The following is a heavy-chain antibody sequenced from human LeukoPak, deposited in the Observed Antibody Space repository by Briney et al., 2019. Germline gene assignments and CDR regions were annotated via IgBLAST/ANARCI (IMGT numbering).Heavy chain of an antibody. D-gene: IGHD3-22*01. CDR3: ARHRGYYDSWTFDI. CDR2: IYPGDSDT. J-gene: IGHJ3*02. V-gene: IGHV5-51*01. CDR1: GYSFTNYW. Sequence: GESLKISCKGSGYSFTNYWIGWVRQMPEKGLEWMGIIYPGDSDTTYSPSFQGQVTISADKSISTAYLQWSSLKASDTAMYYCARHRGYYDSWTFDIWGQGTLVTVSS.